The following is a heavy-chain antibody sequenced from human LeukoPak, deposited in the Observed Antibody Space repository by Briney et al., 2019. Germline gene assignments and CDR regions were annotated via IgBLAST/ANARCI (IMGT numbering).Heavy chain of an antibody. CDR1: GGTFSSYA. Sequence: SVKVSCKASGGTFSSYAISWVRQAPGQGLEWMGGIIPIFGTANYAQKFQGRVTITADESTSTAYMELSSLGSEDTAVYYCARDSLEGYSGGWNDNWFDPWGQGTLVTVSS. J-gene: IGHJ5*02. D-gene: IGHD6-19*01. CDR2: IIPIFGTA. CDR3: ARDSLEGYSGGWNDNWFDP. V-gene: IGHV1-69*13.